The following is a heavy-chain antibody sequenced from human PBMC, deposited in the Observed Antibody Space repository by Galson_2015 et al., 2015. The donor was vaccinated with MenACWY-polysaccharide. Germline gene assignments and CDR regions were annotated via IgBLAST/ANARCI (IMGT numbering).Heavy chain of an antibody. Sequence: SLRLSCAASGFTFSSYDMHWVRQAPGKGLEWVAFIRYDGSDKHYADSMKGRFTISRDNSKNTLYLQMNSLRAEDTAVYYCAKRFGSSWASGFDPWGQGTLVTVSS. V-gene: IGHV3-30*02. CDR3: AKRFGSSWASGFDP. D-gene: IGHD6-6*01. J-gene: IGHJ5*02. CDR1: GFTFSSYD. CDR2: IRYDGSDK.